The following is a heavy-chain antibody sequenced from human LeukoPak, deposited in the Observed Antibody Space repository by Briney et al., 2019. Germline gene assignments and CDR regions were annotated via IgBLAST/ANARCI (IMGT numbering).Heavy chain of an antibody. J-gene: IGHJ4*02. CDR2: IKQDGSEK. V-gene: IGHV3-7*01. CDR3: ARIRRGWSQNWDY. D-gene: IGHD6-19*01. Sequence: GGSLGLSCAASGFTFSSYWMSWVRQAPGKGLEWVANIKQDGSEKYYVDSVKGRFTISRDNAKNSLYLQMNSLRAEDTAVYYCARIRRGWSQNWDYWGQGTLVTVSS. CDR1: GFTFSSYW.